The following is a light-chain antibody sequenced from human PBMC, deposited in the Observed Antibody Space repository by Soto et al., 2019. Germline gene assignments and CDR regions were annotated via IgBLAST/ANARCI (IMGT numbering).Light chain of an antibody. CDR3: QKYFSAPFT. V-gene: IGKV1-27*01. CDR2: GAS. CDR1: QGISNF. J-gene: IGKJ3*01. Sequence: DIQMTQSPSSLSASVGDRVTITCRVSQGISNFLAWYQQKPGKVPVLLIYGASSSQPGVPSRFSGSGSGTDFTLTISGLQPEDVATYYCQKYFSAPFTFGPGTKVDLK.